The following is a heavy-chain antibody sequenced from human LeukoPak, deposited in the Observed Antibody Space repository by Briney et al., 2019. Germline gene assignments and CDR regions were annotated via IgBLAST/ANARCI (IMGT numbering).Heavy chain of an antibody. J-gene: IGHJ6*02. V-gene: IGHV4-31*03. CDR3: ARAELSHRGYHYGMDV. CDR2: IYHSGST. CDR1: GVSISSSGYY. Sequence: PSETLSLTCTVSGVSISSSGYYWNWIRQHPGKGLEWIGYIYHSGSTYYNPSLKSRVIIPADTSKNQLSLKLSSVTAADTAVYYCARAELSHRGYHYGMDVWGQGATVTVSS. D-gene: IGHD1-14*01.